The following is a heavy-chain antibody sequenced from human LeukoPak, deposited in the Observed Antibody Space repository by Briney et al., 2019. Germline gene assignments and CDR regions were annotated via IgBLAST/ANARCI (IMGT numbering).Heavy chain of an antibody. Sequence: SGTLSLTCVVFGGSISSSNWWSWVRQPPGKRLEWIGEIYHSGSSNYNPSLKSRVTISVDKSKNQFSLRLSSVTAADTAVYYCASGSAKNYYYYMDVWGKGTTVTVSS. CDR3: ASGSAKNYYYYMDV. CDR2: IYHSGSS. J-gene: IGHJ6*03. V-gene: IGHV4-4*02. CDR1: GGSISSSNW. D-gene: IGHD1-1*01.